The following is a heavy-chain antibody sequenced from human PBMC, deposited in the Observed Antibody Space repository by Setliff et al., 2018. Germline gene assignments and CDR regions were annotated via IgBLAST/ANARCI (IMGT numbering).Heavy chain of an antibody. Sequence: ASVKVSCKASGYSSTGYYMHWVRQAPGQGLEWMGIIHTGGGSASYAQKFQGRVTMTSDTSTSTVYMEVNSVTSDDTAIYYCARGGMAAAGRKGVLEYWGQGTVVTV. CDR1: GYSSTGYY. V-gene: IGHV1-46*01. CDR2: IHTGGGSA. CDR3: ARGGMAAAGRKGVLEY. D-gene: IGHD6-13*01. J-gene: IGHJ4*02.